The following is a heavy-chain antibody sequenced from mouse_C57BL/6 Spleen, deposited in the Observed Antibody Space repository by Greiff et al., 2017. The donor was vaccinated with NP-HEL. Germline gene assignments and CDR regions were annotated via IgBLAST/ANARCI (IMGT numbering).Heavy chain of an antibody. V-gene: IGHV14-4*01. CDR3: TTSDYSNFPFAY. CDR1: GFNIKDDY. J-gene: IGHJ3*01. CDR2: IDPENGDT. D-gene: IGHD2-5*01. Sequence: EVQLQQSGAELVRPGASVKLSCTASGFNIKDDYMHWVKQRPEQGLEWIGWIDPENGDTEYASKFQGKATITADTSSNTAYLQLSSLTSEDTAVYYCTTSDYSNFPFAYWGQGTLVTVSA.